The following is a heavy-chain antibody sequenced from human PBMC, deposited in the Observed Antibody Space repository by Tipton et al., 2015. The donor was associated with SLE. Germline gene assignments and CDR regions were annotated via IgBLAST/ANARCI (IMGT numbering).Heavy chain of an antibody. CDR3: ARRAGDSYNSPFDY. Sequence: TLSLTCSVSTYSISNGHYWAWVRQPPGKGLEWIGTVYHTGNTYYNPSLKSRVTMSVDTSKNQFSLRLSSVTAVDTAVYYCARRAGDSYNSPFDYWGQGNLVTVSS. CDR1: TYSISNGHY. J-gene: IGHJ4*02. V-gene: IGHV4-38-2*01. D-gene: IGHD5-24*01. CDR2: VYHTGNT.